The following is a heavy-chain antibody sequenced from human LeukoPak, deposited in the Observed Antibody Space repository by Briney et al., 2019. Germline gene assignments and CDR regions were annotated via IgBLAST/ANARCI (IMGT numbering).Heavy chain of an antibody. CDR1: GFTFTNAW. CDR2: IKSKTDGGTT. CDR3: TKEPYYYDSSGYVNWFDP. J-gene: IGHJ5*02. D-gene: IGHD3-22*01. V-gene: IGHV3-15*05. Sequence: GGSLRLSCAASGFTFTNAWMSWVRQAPGKGLEWVGRIKSKTDGGTTDYAAPVKGRFTVSRDDSKNTLYLQMNSLKTEDTAVYHCTKEPYYYDSSGYVNWFDPWGQGTLVTVSS.